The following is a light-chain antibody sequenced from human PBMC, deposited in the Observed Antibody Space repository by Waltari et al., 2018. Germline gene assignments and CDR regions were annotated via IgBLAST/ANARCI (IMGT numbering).Light chain of an antibody. J-gene: IGKJ2*01. CDR2: GAS. V-gene: IGKV3-20*01. CDR1: QSVSSSY. CDR3: QQYGRSPPYT. Sequence: DIVLTQSPGTLSLPPGGRATLSCRASQSVSSSYLAWYQQKPGQAPSLLIYGASIRATGIPDRFSGSGSGTDFTLTISRLEPEDFAVYYCQQYGRSPPYTFGQGTKLEIK.